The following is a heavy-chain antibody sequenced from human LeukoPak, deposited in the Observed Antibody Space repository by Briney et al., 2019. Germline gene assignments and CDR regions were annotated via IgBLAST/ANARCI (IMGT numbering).Heavy chain of an antibody. Sequence: GGSLRLSCAASGFTFSSYGMHWVRQAPGKGLEWVAVIWYGGSNKYYADSVKGRFTISRDNSKNTLYLQMNSLRAEDTAVYYCAKDLEGSYYDSSGYFDYWGQGTLVTVSS. J-gene: IGHJ4*02. D-gene: IGHD3-22*01. CDR2: IWYGGSNK. V-gene: IGHV3-30*02. CDR1: GFTFSSYG. CDR3: AKDLEGSYYDSSGYFDY.